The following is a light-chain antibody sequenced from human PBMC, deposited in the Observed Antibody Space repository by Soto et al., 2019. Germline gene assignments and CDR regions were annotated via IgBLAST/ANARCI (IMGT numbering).Light chain of an antibody. CDR2: DVS. Sequence: QSVLTQPPSASGSPGQSVAISCTGTSSDVGGYNYVSWYQQLPGKAPKLMIYDVSKRPSGVPDRFSGSKSGNTASLTVSGLQAEDEADYYCSSYAGSNNYVVVGGGTQLTVL. CDR1: SSDVGGYNY. J-gene: IGLJ2*01. CDR3: SSYAGSNNYVV. V-gene: IGLV2-8*01.